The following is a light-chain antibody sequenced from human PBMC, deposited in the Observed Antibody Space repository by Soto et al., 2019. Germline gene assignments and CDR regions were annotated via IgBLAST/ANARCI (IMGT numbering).Light chain of an antibody. CDR1: SSDIGHYNY. J-gene: IGLJ1*01. V-gene: IGLV2-14*03. Sequence: QSALTQPASVSGSPGQSITISCTGTSSDIGHYNYVSWYQQHPGNAPKLIIYDVSIRASGVSDRFSGSKSGNTASLTITGLQAEDEADYHCCSYTTTTSRVFGTGTK. CDR3: CSYTTTTSRV. CDR2: DVS.